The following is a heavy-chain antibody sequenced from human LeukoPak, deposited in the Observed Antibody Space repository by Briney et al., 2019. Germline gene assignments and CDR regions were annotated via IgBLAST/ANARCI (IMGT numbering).Heavy chain of an antibody. V-gene: IGHV3-48*03. CDR2: ISSSGSTI. CDR3: AKDGSLWFGESYYYYYMDV. D-gene: IGHD3-10*01. Sequence: GGSLRLSCAASGFTFSSYEMNWVRQAPGKGLEWVSYISSSGSTIYYADSVKGRFTISRDNAKNSLYLQMNSLRAEDTAVYYCAKDGSLWFGESYYYYYMDVWGKGTTVTISS. J-gene: IGHJ6*03. CDR1: GFTFSSYE.